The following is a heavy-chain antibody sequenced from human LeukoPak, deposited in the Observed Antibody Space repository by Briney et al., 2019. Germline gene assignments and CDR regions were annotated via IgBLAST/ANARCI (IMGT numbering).Heavy chain of an antibody. CDR2: VSSGGRTI. Sequence: HTGGSLRLSCAASGFTLSTYNMNWVRQAPGKGLEWVSYVSSGGRTIYYADSVKGRFTISRDHAKNSLYLQMNSLRAEDTAVYYCARNRPHPYSHGDYDTLDYWGQGTLVTVSS. V-gene: IGHV3-48*03. J-gene: IGHJ4*02. CDR1: GFTLSTYN. D-gene: IGHD4-17*01. CDR3: ARNRPHPYSHGDYDTLDY.